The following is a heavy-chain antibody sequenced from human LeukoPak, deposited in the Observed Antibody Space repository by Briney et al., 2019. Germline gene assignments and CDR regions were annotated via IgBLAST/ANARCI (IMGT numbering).Heavy chain of an antibody. J-gene: IGHJ3*01. D-gene: IGHD2/OR15-2a*01. CDR1: GFTFSSYA. Sequence: SLRLSCAASGFTFSSYAMSWVRQAPGKRLEWVSAISGSGGSTYYADSVKGRFTISRDNSKNTLYLQLFSLRPHDTVLYFCAKDLILWGQGTGVTVFS. V-gene: IGHV3-23*01. CDR3: AKDLIL. CDR2: ISGSGGST.